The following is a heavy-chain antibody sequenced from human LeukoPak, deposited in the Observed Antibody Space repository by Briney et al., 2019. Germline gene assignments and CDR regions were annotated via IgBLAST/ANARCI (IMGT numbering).Heavy chain of an antibody. Sequence: PGGSLRLSCAASGFTFSSYEMNWVRQAPGKGLEWVSYISSSGSTIYYADSVKGRFTISRDNAKNSLYLQMNSLRAEDTAVYYCASRAAVHWYFDLWGRGTLVTVSS. V-gene: IGHV3-48*03. CDR2: ISSSGSTI. CDR1: GFTFSSYE. CDR3: ASRAAVHWYFDL. J-gene: IGHJ2*01. D-gene: IGHD6-13*01.